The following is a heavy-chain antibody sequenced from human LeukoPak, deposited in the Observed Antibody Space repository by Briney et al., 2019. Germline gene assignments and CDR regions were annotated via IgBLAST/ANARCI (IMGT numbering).Heavy chain of an antibody. J-gene: IGHJ4*02. CDR1: GFTFSSYA. CDR3: AKYKSYYDSSGYYY. CDR2: ISGSGGST. V-gene: IGHV3-23*01. D-gene: IGHD3-22*01. Sequence: GGSLRLSCAAAGFTFSSYAMSWVRQAPGKGLEWDSAISGSGGSTYYADSVKGRFTISRDNSKNTLYLQMNSLRAEDTAVYYCAKYKSYYDSSGYYYWGQGTLVTVSS.